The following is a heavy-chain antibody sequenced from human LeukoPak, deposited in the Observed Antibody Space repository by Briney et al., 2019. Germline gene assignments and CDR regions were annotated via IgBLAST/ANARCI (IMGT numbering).Heavy chain of an antibody. V-gene: IGHV4-61*08. J-gene: IGHJ5*02. CDR3: ARGWVAAAGTLGWFDP. D-gene: IGHD6-13*01. CDR1: GGSISSGDYY. Sequence: SETLSLTCTVSGGSISSGDYYWSWIRQPPGKGLEWIGYIYYSGSTNYNPSLKSRVTISVDTSKNQFSLKLSSVTAADTAVYYCARGWVAAAGTLGWFDPWGQGTLVTVSS. CDR2: IYYSGST.